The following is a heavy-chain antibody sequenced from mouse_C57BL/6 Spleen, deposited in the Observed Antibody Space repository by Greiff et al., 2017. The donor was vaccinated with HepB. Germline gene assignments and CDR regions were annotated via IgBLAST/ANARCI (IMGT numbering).Heavy chain of an antibody. CDR3: ARGKMVTTGFAY. D-gene: IGHD2-2*01. CDR2: INPSNGGT. J-gene: IGHJ3*01. CDR1: GYTFTSYW. V-gene: IGHV1-53*01. Sequence: QVQLKQPGTELVKPGASVKLSCKASGYTFTSYWMHWVKQRPGQGLEWIGNINPSNGGTNYNEKFKSKATLTVDKSSSTAYMQLSSLTSEDSAVYYCARGKMVTTGFAYWGQGTLVTVSA.